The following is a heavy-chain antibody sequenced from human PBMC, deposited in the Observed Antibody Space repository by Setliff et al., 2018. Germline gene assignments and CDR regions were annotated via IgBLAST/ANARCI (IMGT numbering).Heavy chain of an antibody. V-gene: IGHV5-51*01. J-gene: IGHJ4*02. Sequence: RGESLTISCRGSGYTFSDYWIGWVRQMPGKGLEWMGIIYPGDSDTRYSPSFQGQVTFSADKSISTAYLQWSSLKASGTATYYCARVVGADGIGIDYWGQGTVVTVSS. CDR1: GYTFSDYW. CDR3: ARVVGADGIGIDY. D-gene: IGHD2-15*01. CDR2: IYPGDSDT.